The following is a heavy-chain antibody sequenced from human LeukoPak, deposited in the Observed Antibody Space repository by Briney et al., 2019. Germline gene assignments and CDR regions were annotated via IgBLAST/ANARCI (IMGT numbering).Heavy chain of an antibody. CDR1: GFTFNNYG. CDR3: AKDGTSYYYIYY. J-gene: IGHJ4*02. V-gene: IGHV3-30*02. D-gene: IGHD2/OR15-2a*01. CDR2: IRYDGSNT. Sequence: PGGSLRLSCAASGFTFNNYGMHWVRQAPGKGLEWLALIRYDGSNTYYADSVKGRFTVSRDDSKNTLYLQMNSLRGDDTAVYYCAKDGTSYYYIYYWGQGTLVTVSS.